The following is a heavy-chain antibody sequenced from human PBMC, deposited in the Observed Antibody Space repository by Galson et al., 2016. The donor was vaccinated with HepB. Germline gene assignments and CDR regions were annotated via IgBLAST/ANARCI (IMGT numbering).Heavy chain of an antibody. V-gene: IGHV3-11*05. J-gene: IGHJ4*02. CDR2: ISNNNVYA. CDR3: TRVGPSGYYFDY. CDR1: GFTFSDFY. Sequence: SLRLSCAASGFTFSDFYMYWIRQAPGQGLQWVSYISNNNVYANYGDFVKGRFTISRDNTKNSLYLQINGLRAEDTAIYYCTRVGPSGYYFDYWGQGALVTVSS. D-gene: IGHD3-10*01.